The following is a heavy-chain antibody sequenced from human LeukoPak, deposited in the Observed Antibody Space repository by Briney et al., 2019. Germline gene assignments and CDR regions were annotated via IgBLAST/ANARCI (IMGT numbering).Heavy chain of an antibody. CDR3: ARVLQNYYHMDV. V-gene: IGHV4-59*11. CDR2: IYDSGSA. D-gene: IGHD3-3*01. Sequence: SETLSLTGTVSGVSINSHYWSWIRQPPGKGLEWIGFIYDSGSANYKSSLKSRVTMTVDTSKNQFSLKLNSVTAADTAVYFCARVLQNYYHMDVWGKGTTVTVSS. CDR1: GVSINSHY. J-gene: IGHJ6*03.